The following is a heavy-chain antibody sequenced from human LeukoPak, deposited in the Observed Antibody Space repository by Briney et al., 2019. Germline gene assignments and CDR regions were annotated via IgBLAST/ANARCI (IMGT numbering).Heavy chain of an antibody. V-gene: IGHV3-21*01. CDR1: GFTFSSYT. Sequence: GGSLRLSCAASGFTFSSYTMNWVRQAPGKGLEWVSSITSSSSFKYYADSVKGRFTISRDNAENSLSLQMNSLRAEDTAVYYCAREYYTYDYWGQETLVTVSS. D-gene: IGHD3-10*01. CDR3: AREYYTYDY. CDR2: ITSSSSFK. J-gene: IGHJ4*02.